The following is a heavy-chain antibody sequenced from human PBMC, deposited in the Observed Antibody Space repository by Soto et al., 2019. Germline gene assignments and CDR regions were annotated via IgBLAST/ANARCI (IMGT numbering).Heavy chain of an antibody. V-gene: IGHV4-61*01. J-gene: IGHJ4*01. D-gene: IGHD1-1*01. CDR2: IYYTGST. CDR3: AREYANDPEGFDV. Sequence: SETLSLSCTVSGGSVNSDSHNWSWIRQPPGKGLEWIGYIYYTGSTNYNPSLKSRVTISLDTSRNQFSLKLSSVTAADTAVFYCAREYANDPEGFDVWGKGSLGTVSA. CDR1: GGSVNSDSHN.